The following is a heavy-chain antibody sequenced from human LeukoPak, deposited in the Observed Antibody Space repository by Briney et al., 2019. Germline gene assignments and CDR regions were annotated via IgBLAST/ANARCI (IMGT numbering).Heavy chain of an antibody. CDR2: IYTSGST. Sequence: SETLSLTCTVSGGSISSYYWSWIRQPAGKGLEWIGRIYTSGSTNYNPSLKSRVTMSVDTSKNQFSLKLSSVTAAGTAVYYCARANYDLWSGRNWFDPWGQGTLVTVSS. CDR3: ARANYDLWSGRNWFDP. D-gene: IGHD3-3*01. CDR1: GGSISSYY. J-gene: IGHJ5*02. V-gene: IGHV4-4*07.